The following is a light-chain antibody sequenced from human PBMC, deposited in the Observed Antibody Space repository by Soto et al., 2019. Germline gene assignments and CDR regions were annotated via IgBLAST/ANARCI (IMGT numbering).Light chain of an antibody. V-gene: IGKV3-11*01. J-gene: IGKJ2*01. Sequence: SVLTQSPATLSLSPGERATLSCRASQSVSSYLAWYQQKPGQAPRLLIYDASNRAPGIPARFSGSGSGTDFSLTISSLEPEDFAVYYCQQRSNWPPYTFGQGTKVEMK. CDR1: QSVSSY. CDR3: QQRSNWPPYT. CDR2: DAS.